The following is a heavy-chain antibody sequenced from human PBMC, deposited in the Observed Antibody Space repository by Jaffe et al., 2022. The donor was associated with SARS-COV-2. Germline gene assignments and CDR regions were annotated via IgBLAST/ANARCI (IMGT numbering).Heavy chain of an antibody. CDR2: ISGSGDST. V-gene: IGHV3-23*04. Sequence: EVQLVESGGGLVQPGGSLRLSCAASGLTFSSYVMSWVRQAPGKGLEWVSIISGSGDSTYYADSVKGRFTISRDNSKNTLYLQMNSLRAEDTAVYYCAKDSSMTRFDYWGQGTLVTVSS. CDR1: GLTFSSYV. J-gene: IGHJ4*02. CDR3: AKDSSMTRFDY.